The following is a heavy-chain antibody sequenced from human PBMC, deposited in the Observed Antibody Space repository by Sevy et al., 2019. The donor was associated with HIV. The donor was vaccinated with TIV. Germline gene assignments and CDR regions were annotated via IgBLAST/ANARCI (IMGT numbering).Heavy chain of an antibody. D-gene: IGHD4-4*01. Sequence: ASVKVSCKASGDTFSSYAISWVRQAPGQGLEWMGGIIPYFGTANYAQKFQGRVTITADESTTTGYMELSSLRSEDTAVYYCARDTMTTITTKAFDIWGQGTMVTVSS. CDR3: ARDTMTTITTKAFDI. V-gene: IGHV1-69*13. J-gene: IGHJ3*02. CDR1: GDTFSSYA. CDR2: IIPYFGTA.